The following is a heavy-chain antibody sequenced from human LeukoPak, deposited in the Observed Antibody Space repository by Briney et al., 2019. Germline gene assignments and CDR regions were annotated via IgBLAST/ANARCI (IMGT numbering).Heavy chain of an antibody. V-gene: IGHV1-3*01. CDR3: ANPRYDSSGYYYVD. CDR1: GYTFIDYT. J-gene: IGHJ4*02. D-gene: IGHD3-22*01. Sequence: ASVKVSCKASGYTFIDYTMHWLRQAPGQRLDWMGWINGGSGNTKYSPEFQGGVTITRDTSASTGYMELSSLRSEDTAVYYCANPRYDSSGYYYVDWGQGTLVTVSS. CDR2: INGGSGNT.